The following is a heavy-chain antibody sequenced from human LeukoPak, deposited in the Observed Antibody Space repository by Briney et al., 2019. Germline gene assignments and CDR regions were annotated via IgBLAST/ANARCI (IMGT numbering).Heavy chain of an antibody. V-gene: IGHV5-51*01. Sequence: GESLKISCKGSGNSFTSYWIGWVRQMPGKGLEWMGIIYPGDSDTRYSPSFQGLVTISADKSISTAYLQWSSLKASDTAMYYCARYSSSWSYYFDYWGQGTLVTVSS. J-gene: IGHJ4*02. CDR1: GNSFTSYW. CDR3: ARYSSSWSYYFDY. D-gene: IGHD6-13*01. CDR2: IYPGDSDT.